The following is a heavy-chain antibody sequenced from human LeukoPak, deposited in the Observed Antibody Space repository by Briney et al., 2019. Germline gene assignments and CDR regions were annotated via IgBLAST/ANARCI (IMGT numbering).Heavy chain of an antibody. CDR1: GGSFSGYY. Sequence: SETLSLTCAVYGGSFSGYYWSWIRLPPGKGLEWIGEINHSGSTNYNPSLKSRVTISVDTSKNQFSLKLSSVTAADTAVYYCARAGTYYDSSGYYYCFDYWGQGTLVTVSS. D-gene: IGHD3-22*01. V-gene: IGHV4-34*01. CDR3: ARAGTYYDSSGYYYCFDY. CDR2: INHSGST. J-gene: IGHJ4*02.